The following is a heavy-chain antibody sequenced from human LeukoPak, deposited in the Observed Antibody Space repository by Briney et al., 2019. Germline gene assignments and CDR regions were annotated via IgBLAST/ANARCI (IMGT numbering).Heavy chain of an antibody. D-gene: IGHD5-12*01. CDR1: GFTFSSFT. CDR2: LYQAGSEK. CDR3: VRGTSGDY. V-gene: IGHV3-7*01. J-gene: IGHJ4*02. Sequence: GGSLRLSCAASGFTFSSFTMNWVRQAPGKGLEWVASLYQAGSEKYSVDSVGSLKGRFTISRDNARNSLYLQMNSLRAEDTAVYYCVRGTSGDYWGQGTLVTVSS.